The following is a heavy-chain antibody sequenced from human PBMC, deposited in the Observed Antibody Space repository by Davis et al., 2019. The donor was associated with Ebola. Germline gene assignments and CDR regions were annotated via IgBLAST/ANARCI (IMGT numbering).Heavy chain of an antibody. CDR2: IYHRGNT. D-gene: IGHD3-22*01. J-gene: IGHJ2*01. CDR1: GGFISSSTW. Sequence: SETLSLTCAVSGGFISSSTWWSWVRLPPGKGLEWIGEIYHRGNTNYNPSLESRVIISVDKSKNQFSLSLSSVTAADTAEYFCARKSYYDSSGFRYWYFDLWGRGTLVTVSS. CDR3: ARKSYYDSSGFRYWYFDL. V-gene: IGHV4-4*02.